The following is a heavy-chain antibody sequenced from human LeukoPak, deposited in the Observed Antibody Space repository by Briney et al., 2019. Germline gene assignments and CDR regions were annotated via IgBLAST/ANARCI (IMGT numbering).Heavy chain of an antibody. D-gene: IGHD6-19*01. CDR2: INPSGGST. V-gene: IGHV1-46*01. J-gene: IGHJ4*02. CDR1: GYTFTSYY. CDR3: EVTGTDEHTDFDY. Sequence: ASVKVSCKASGYTFTSYYMHWVRQAPGQGLEWMGIINPSGGSTSYAQKFQGRVTMTRDTSTSTVYMELSSLRSEDTAVYYCEVTGTDEHTDFDYWGQGTLVTVSS.